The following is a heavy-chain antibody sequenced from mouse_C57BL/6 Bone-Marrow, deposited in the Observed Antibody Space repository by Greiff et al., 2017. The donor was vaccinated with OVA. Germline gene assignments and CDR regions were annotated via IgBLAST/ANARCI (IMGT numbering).Heavy chain of an antibody. CDR2: IYPSDSYT. J-gene: IGHJ4*01. Sequence: QVQLQQPGAELVRPGTSVKLSCKASGYTFTSYWMHWVKQRPGPGLEWIGVIYPSDSYTNYHQQFQGKATLTVYTTSSTAYMQLSSLTSEDSAVYYCARSGGYDYERNYYAMDYWGQGTSVTVSS. D-gene: IGHD2-4*01. V-gene: IGHV1-59*01. CDR1: GYTFTSYW. CDR3: ARSGGYDYERNYYAMDY.